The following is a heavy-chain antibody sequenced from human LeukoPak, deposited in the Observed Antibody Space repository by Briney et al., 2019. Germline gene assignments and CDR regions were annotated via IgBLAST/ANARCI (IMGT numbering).Heavy chain of an antibody. Sequence: GASVKVSCKASGGTFSSYAISWVRQAPGQGLEWMGGIIPIFGTANYAQKFQGRVTITADESTSTAYMELSSLRSEDTAVYYCARAFQGDYYYYYGMDVWGQGTTVTVSS. CDR2: IIPIFGTA. CDR1: GGTFSSYA. CDR3: ARAFQGDYYYYYGMDV. J-gene: IGHJ6*02. V-gene: IGHV1-69*13.